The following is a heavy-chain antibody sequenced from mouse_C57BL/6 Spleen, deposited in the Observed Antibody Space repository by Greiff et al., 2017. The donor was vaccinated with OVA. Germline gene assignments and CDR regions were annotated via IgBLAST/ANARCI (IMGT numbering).Heavy chain of an antibody. D-gene: IGHD2-14*01. CDR1: GFTLTSYG. CDR3: AKNGGVRQWYFDY. Sequence: VKLMESGPGLVQPSQRLYITCTVSGFTLTSYGVHWVRQSPGKGLEWLGVIWRGGGTDYNAAFMYRQSITKDNSKSPVFFKMNSRQADDTATYYCAKNGGVRQWYFDYWGQGTTLTVSS. CDR2: IWRGGGT. J-gene: IGHJ2*01. V-gene: IGHV2-5*01.